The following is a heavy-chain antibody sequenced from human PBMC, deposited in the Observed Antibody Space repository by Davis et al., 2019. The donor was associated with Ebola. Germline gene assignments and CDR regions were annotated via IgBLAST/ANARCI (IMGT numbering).Heavy chain of an antibody. CDR2: ISSSSSYI. Sequence: GESLKISCAASGFTFSSYAMHWVRQAPGKGLEWVSSISSSSSYIYYADSVKGRFTISRDNAKNSLYLQMNSLRAEDTAVYYCATNYYDFWSGYYGREYFQHWGQGTLVTVSS. V-gene: IGHV3-21*01. D-gene: IGHD3-3*01. CDR1: GFTFSSYA. J-gene: IGHJ1*01. CDR3: ATNYYDFWSGYYGREYFQH.